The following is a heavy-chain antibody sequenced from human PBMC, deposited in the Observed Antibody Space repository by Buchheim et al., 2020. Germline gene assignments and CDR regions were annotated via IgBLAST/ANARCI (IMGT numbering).Heavy chain of an antibody. Sequence: QVQLQESGPGLVKPSQTLSLTCTVSGGSISSGGYYWSWIRQHPGKGLEWIGYIYYSGSTYYNPSLTSRVTISVDTSKNQFSLKLSSVTAADTAVYYCARSEEGNSSSWYPRFCWFDPWGQGTL. D-gene: IGHD6-13*01. CDR2: IYYSGST. J-gene: IGHJ5*02. CDR3: ARSEEGNSSSWYPRFCWFDP. CDR1: GGSISSGGYY. V-gene: IGHV4-31*03.